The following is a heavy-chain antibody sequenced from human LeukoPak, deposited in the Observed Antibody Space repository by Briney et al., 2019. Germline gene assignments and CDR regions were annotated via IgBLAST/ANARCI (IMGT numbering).Heavy chain of an antibody. Sequence: SETLSHTCTVSGGSISSYYWSWIRQPPGKGLGWIGYIYYSGSTNYNPSLKSRVTISVDTSKNQFSLKLSSVTAADTAVYYCARVTGGYSGYDAFDYWGQGTLVTVSS. CDR1: GGSISSYY. CDR3: ARVTGGYSGYDAFDY. V-gene: IGHV4-59*01. J-gene: IGHJ4*02. D-gene: IGHD5-12*01. CDR2: IYYSGST.